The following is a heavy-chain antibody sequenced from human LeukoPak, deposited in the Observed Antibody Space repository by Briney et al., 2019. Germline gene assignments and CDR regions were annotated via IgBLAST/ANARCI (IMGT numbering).Heavy chain of an antibody. CDR3: ARMTAGGLHWGYLDY. Sequence: SETLSPTCTVSGGSMRGYYWSWIRQPPGERLEWIGHIYITGDVNYSPSLRSRVSISIDSSKNQVSLQLSSVTAADTAVYYCARMTAGGLHWGYLDYWGRVPWSPSP. CDR2: IYITGDV. J-gene: IGHJ4*02. V-gene: IGHV4-59*12. CDR1: GGSMRGYY. D-gene: IGHD7-27*01.